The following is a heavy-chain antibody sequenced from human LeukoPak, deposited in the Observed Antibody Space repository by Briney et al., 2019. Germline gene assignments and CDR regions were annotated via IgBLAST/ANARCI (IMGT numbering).Heavy chain of an antibody. Sequence: SETLSLTCTVSGGSISSGSYYWSWIRQPAGKGLEWIGRIYTSGSTNYNPSLKSRVTISVDTSKNQFSLKLSSVTAADTAVYYCARGTMVRGIIIDAFDIWGQGTMVTVSS. CDR2: IYTSGST. V-gene: IGHV4-61*02. D-gene: IGHD3-10*01. CDR3: ARGTMVRGIIIDAFDI. J-gene: IGHJ3*02. CDR1: GGSISSGSYY.